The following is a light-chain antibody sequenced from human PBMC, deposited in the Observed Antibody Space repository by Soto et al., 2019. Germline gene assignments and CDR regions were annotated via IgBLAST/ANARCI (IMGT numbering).Light chain of an antibody. V-gene: IGKV3-15*01. CDR1: QFVSTN. CDR2: SAS. Sequence: EVVMTQSPATLSVSPGERVTLSCRASQFVSTNLAWYQQKPGQAPRLLIYSASTRATGIPARFSGSGSGTESTLTISSLQSEDFGVYYCQQFNNWPPLTFGGGTKVEIK. J-gene: IGKJ4*01. CDR3: QQFNNWPPLT.